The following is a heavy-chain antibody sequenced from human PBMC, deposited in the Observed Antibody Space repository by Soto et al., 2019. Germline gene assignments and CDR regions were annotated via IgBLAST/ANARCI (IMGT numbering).Heavy chain of an antibody. V-gene: IGHV5-51*01. CDR2: IYPGDSDT. D-gene: IGHD3-22*01. Sequence: PGESLKISCKGSGYSFTSYWIGWVRQMPGKGLEWMGIIYPGDSDTRYSPSFQGQVTISADKSISTAYLQWSSLKASDTAMYYCAGTDAEYYYDSGNAFDIWGQGTMVTVSS. CDR3: AGTDAEYYYDSGNAFDI. CDR1: GYSFTSYW. J-gene: IGHJ3*02.